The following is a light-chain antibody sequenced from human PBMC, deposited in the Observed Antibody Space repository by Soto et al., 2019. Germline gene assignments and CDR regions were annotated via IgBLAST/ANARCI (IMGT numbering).Light chain of an antibody. CDR1: SSDVGGYNY. CDR3: SSYTSSGTVV. V-gene: IGLV2-14*01. Sequence: QSALTQPASVSGSPGQSITISCTGTSSDVGGYNYVSWYQQHPGKAPKLMIYDVSNRPSGVSYRFSGSKSGNTASLTISGLQAEDETDYYCSSYTSSGTVVFGTGTKVTVL. J-gene: IGLJ1*01. CDR2: DVS.